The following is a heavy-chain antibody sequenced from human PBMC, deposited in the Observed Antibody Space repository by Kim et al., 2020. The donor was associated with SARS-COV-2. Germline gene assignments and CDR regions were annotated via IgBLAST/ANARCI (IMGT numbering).Heavy chain of an antibody. Sequence: GGSLRLSCAASGFTFDDYAMHWVRQAPGKGLEWVSGISWNSGSIGYADSVKGRFTISRDNAKNSLYLQMNSLRAEDTALYYCAKDLRGYDFWSGYYSFDYWGQGTLVTVSS. J-gene: IGHJ4*02. CDR2: ISWNSGSI. CDR1: GFTFDDYA. CDR3: AKDLRGYDFWSGYYSFDY. D-gene: IGHD3-3*01. V-gene: IGHV3-9*01.